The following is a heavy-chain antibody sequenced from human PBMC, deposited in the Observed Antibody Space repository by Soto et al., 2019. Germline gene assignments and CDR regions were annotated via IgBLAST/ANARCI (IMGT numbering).Heavy chain of an antibody. CDR1: GGTFSSYA. Sequence: QVQLVQSGAEVKKPGSSVKVSCKASGGTFSSYAISWVRQAPGQGLEWMGGIIPIFGTANYAQKFQGRVTITADESTSTAYMGLSSLRSEDTAVYYCARDQVGASRYYFDYWGQGTLVTVSS. V-gene: IGHV1-69*01. CDR2: IIPIFGTA. J-gene: IGHJ4*02. D-gene: IGHD1-26*01. CDR3: ARDQVGASRYYFDY.